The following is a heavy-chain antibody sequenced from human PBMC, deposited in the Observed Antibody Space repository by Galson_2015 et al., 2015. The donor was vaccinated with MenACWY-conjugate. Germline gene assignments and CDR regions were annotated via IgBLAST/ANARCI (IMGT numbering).Heavy chain of an antibody. Sequence: SETLSLTCTVSGGSISSYYLSWIRQPPGKGLEWIGYIYYSGTTKYNPSLKSRVTISADTSKTQFSLRLNSVTAADTAVYYCAGRHCSSGSCFFDYWGQGGLVTVSS. CDR2: IYYSGTT. CDR1: GGSISSYY. CDR3: AGRHCSSGSCFFDY. J-gene: IGHJ4*02. D-gene: IGHD2-15*01. V-gene: IGHV4-59*08.